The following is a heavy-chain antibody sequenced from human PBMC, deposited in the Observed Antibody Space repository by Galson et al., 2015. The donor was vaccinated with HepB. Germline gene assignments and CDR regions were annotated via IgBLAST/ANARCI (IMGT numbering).Heavy chain of an antibody. CDR3: ARDGRTRSRAPSWSTDWLDP. CDR1: GFTFSSYP. V-gene: IGHV3-30-3*01. Sequence: SLRLSCAATGFTFSSYPMHWVRQAPGRGLEWVAITSSDGSNKFYADSVKGRSTISRDNSKNTLYLQMSSLRAEDTAVYYCARDGRTRSRAPSWSTDWLDPRGQGTLVTAPS. CDR2: TSSDGSNK. J-gene: IGHJ5*02. D-gene: IGHD6-13*01.